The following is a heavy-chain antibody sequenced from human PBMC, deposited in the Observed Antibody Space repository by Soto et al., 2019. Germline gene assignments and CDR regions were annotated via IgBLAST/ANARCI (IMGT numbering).Heavy chain of an antibody. V-gene: IGHV1-69*13. Sequence: GASVKVSCKASGGTFSSYAISWVRQAPGQGLEWMGGIIPIFSTANYAQKFQGRVTITADESTSTAYTELSSLRSEDTAVYYCARDPLGDSGSYYGVGYYYYGMDVWGQGTTVTVSS. CDR1: GGTFSSYA. D-gene: IGHD1-26*01. J-gene: IGHJ6*02. CDR2: IIPIFSTA. CDR3: ARDPLGDSGSYYGVGYYYYGMDV.